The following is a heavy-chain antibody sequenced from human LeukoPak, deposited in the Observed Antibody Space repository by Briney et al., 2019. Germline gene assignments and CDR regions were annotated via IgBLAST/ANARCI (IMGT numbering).Heavy chain of an antibody. Sequence: SETLSLTCTVSGASVSSGTYFWTWIRQPPGKGLEWIGYISHSGSTNYIPSLKSRVTISLDTSKNQFSLKLSSVTAADTAVYFCARSPSGYRFDYWGQGTLVTVSS. CDR2: ISHSGST. CDR1: GASVSSGTYF. D-gene: IGHD3-22*01. V-gene: IGHV4-61*01. CDR3: ARSPSGYRFDY. J-gene: IGHJ4*02.